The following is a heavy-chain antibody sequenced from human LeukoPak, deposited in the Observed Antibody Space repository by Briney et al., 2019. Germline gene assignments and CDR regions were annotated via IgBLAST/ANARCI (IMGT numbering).Heavy chain of an antibody. Sequence: GGSLRLSCAASGFTFSSYWMHWVRQAPRKGVVWVSRINSDGSSTSYADSVKGRFTISRDNAKNTLYLQMNSLRAEDTAVYHCARDIAVAGTWFDPWGQGTLVTVSS. CDR3: ARDIAVAGTWFDP. CDR2: INSDGSST. V-gene: IGHV3-74*01. D-gene: IGHD6-19*01. J-gene: IGHJ5*02. CDR1: GFTFSSYW.